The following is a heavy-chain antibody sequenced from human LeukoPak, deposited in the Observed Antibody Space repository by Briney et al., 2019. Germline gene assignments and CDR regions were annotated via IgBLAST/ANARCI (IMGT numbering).Heavy chain of an antibody. CDR2: IYYSGST. D-gene: IGHD2-2*01. Sequence: SETLSLTCTVSGGSISSYYWSWLRQPPGKGLEWIGYIYYSGSTNYNPSLKSRVTISVDTSKNQFSLKLSSVTAADTAVYYCARTDRIVVVPAAVGFFQHWGQGTLVTVSS. CDR3: ARTDRIVVVPAAVGFFQH. CDR1: GGSISSYY. V-gene: IGHV4-59*08. J-gene: IGHJ1*01.